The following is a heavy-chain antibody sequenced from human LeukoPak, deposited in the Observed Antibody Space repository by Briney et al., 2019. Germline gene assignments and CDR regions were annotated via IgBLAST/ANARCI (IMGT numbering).Heavy chain of an antibody. CDR3: ARDYGVGFDY. Sequence: KPGGSLRLSCAASGFTFSSYSMNRVRQAPGKGLEWVSSISSSSSYIYYADSVKSRFTISRDNAKNSLYLQMNSLRAEDTPVYYCARDYGVGFDYWGQGTLVTVSS. D-gene: IGHD3-10*01. J-gene: IGHJ4*02. V-gene: IGHV3-21*01. CDR1: GFTFSSYS. CDR2: ISSSSSYI.